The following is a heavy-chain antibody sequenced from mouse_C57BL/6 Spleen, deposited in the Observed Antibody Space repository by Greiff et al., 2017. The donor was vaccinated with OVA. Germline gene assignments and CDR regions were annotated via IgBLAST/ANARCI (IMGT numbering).Heavy chain of an antibody. CDR2: INPNNGGT. V-gene: IGHV1-26*01. D-gene: IGHD1-1*01. J-gene: IGHJ2*01. CDR3: ARVDGIYYGSRFDY. CDR1: GYTFTDYY. Sequence: EVKLQQSGPELVKPGASVKISCKASGYTFTDYYMNWVKQSHGKSLEWIGDINPNNGGTSYNQKFKGKATLTVDKSSSTAYMELRSLTSEDSAVYYCARVDGIYYGSRFDYWGQGTTLTVSS.